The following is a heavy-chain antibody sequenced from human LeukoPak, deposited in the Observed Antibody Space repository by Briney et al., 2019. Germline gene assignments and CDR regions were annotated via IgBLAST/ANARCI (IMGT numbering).Heavy chain of an antibody. CDR3: ARGLYGDPSPFDY. CDR1: GFTFSSYG. J-gene: IGHJ4*02. V-gene: IGHV3-33*01. D-gene: IGHD4-17*01. Sequence: PGRSLRLSCAAPGFTFSSYGMHWVRQAPGKGLEWVAVIWYDGSNKYYADSVKGRFTISRDNSKNTLYLQMNSLRAEDTAVYYCARGLYGDPSPFDYWGQGTLVTVSS. CDR2: IWYDGSNK.